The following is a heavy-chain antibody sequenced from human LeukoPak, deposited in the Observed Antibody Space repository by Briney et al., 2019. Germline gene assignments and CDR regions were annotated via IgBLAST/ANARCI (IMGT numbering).Heavy chain of an antibody. J-gene: IGHJ5*02. CDR1: GLNFSTYS. Sequence: GGSLRLSCGASGLNFSTYSMNWVRQAPGKGLEWVSYISSDSGTRYYADSVKGRFTISRDNAKNSLYLQMNSLRAEDTAVYYCARAAQPGFDPWGQGTLVTVSS. CDR2: ISSDSGTR. V-gene: IGHV3-48*01. CDR3: ARAAQPGFDP. D-gene: IGHD1-14*01.